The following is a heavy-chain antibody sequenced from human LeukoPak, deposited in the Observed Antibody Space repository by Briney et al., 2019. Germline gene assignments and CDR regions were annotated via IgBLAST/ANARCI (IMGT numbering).Heavy chain of an antibody. V-gene: IGHV4-4*07. Sequence: SETLSLTCTVSGGSISTHYWSWIRQPAGKGLEWIGRVHTSGSSNYNPSLRSRITMSVDTSTNQFSLQLSSVTAADTAVYYCARESTGTFARAFDYWGQGTLVTVSS. CDR1: GGSISTHY. CDR2: VHTSGSS. J-gene: IGHJ4*02. CDR3: ARESTGTFARAFDY. D-gene: IGHD1-1*01.